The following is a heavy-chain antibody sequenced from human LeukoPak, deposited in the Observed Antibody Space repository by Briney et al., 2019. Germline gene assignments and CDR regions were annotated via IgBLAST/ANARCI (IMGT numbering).Heavy chain of an antibody. J-gene: IGHJ5*02. CDR1: GSIVTSYW. D-gene: IGHD1-14*01. V-gene: IGHV5-10-1*01. CDR2: IDPSDSYT. Sequence: GASLLISCKGAGSIVTSYWISGGRELPGEGREGVGRIDPSDSYTNYSPSFQGHVTISADKSISTAYLRWSSLKASDTAMYYCARHPLVYPEFDPWGQGTLVTVSS. CDR3: ARHPLVYPEFDP.